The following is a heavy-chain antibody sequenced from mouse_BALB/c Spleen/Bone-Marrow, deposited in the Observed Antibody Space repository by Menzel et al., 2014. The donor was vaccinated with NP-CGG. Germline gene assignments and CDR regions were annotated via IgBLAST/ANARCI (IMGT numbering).Heavy chain of an antibody. Sequence: VQLKESGVELVKPGASVKLSCTASGFNIKDTYMHWVKQRPEQGLEWIGRIDPANGNTKYDPKLQGKATITADTSSNTAYLQLSSLTSEHTAVYYCARWLLPYGVGYWGQGSSVTVSS. D-gene: IGHD2-3*01. CDR2: IDPANGNT. CDR1: GFNIKDTY. J-gene: IGHJ4*01. V-gene: IGHV14-3*02. CDR3: ARWLLPYGVGY.